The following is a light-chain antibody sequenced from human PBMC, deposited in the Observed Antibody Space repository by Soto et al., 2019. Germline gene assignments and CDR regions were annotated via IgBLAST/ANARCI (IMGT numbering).Light chain of an antibody. CDR1: SSDVGAYDY. V-gene: IGLV2-8*01. CDR3: SSFAGSNNFPDV. CDR2: EIN. J-gene: IGLJ1*01. Sequence: QSVLAQPPSASGSPGQSVTISCTGTSSDVGAYDYVSWYQQHPGKAPNLMIYEINKRPSGVPDRFSGSKSGNTASLTVSGLQAEDEADYYCSSFAGSNNFPDVFGTGTKVTVL.